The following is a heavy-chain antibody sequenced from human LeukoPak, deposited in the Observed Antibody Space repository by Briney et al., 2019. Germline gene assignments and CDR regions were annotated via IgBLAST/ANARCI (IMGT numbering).Heavy chain of an antibody. J-gene: IGHJ4*02. Sequence: PGGSLRLSCAASGFTFDDYAMRWVRQAPGKGLGWVSGISWNSGSIGYADSVKGRFTISRDNAKNSLYLQMNSLRAEDTALYYCAKDMRLRTTVTTIGFDYWGQGTLVTVSS. CDR3: AKDMRLRTTVTTIGFDY. D-gene: IGHD4-17*01. CDR2: ISWNSGSI. V-gene: IGHV3-9*01. CDR1: GFTFDDYA.